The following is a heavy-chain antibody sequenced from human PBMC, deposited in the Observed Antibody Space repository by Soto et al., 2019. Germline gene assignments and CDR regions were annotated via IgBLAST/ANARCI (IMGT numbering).Heavy chain of an antibody. CDR2: INPSGGST. CDR3: AREATNTSGYSRYCQR. CDR1: GYTFTHYH. V-gene: IGHV1-46*01. Sequence: ASVKVSCKASGYTFTHYHVYWVRQAPGRGLEWLGMINPSGGSTTYAQNLQGRVTMTRDTSTNTVYMKLSSLRSEDTAVYYCAREATNTSGYSRYCQRWDRDTLVTVAS. J-gene: IGHJ1*01. D-gene: IGHD3-22*01.